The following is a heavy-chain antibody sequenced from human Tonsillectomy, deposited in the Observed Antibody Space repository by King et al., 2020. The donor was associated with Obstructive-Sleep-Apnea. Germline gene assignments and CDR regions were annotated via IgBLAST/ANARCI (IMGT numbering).Heavy chain of an antibody. CDR2: IKQDGSEE. D-gene: IGHD3-10*01. CDR3: VRDRLGHLFEGFDI. Sequence: EVQLVESGGGLVQPGGSLKLSCAASGFTFTAYWMSWVRQAPGTGLEWVANIKQDGSEEYYVDAVKGRFTISGDNAKNSLFLQMNSLRAEDTAVYFCVRDRLGHLFEGFDIWGQGTMVTVSS. V-gene: IGHV3-7*01. CDR1: GFTFTAYW. J-gene: IGHJ3*02.